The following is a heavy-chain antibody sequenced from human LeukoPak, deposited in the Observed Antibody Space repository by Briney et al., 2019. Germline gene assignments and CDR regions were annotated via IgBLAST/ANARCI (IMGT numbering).Heavy chain of an antibody. V-gene: IGHV3-9*01. CDR3: AKVSGWYQQTGSFDY. CDR2: ISWNSGSI. J-gene: IGHJ4*02. D-gene: IGHD6-19*01. CDR1: GFTFDDYA. Sequence: GGSLRLSCAASGFTFDDYAMHWVRQAPGKGLEWVSGISWNSGSIGYADSVKGRFTISRDNAKNSLYLQMNSLRAEDTALYYCAKVSGWYQQTGSFDYWGQGTLVTVSS.